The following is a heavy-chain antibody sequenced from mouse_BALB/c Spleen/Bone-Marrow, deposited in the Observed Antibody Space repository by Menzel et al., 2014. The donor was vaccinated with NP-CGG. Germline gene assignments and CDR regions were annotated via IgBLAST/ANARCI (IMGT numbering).Heavy chain of an antibody. J-gene: IGHJ3*01. CDR1: GFNIKDTY. V-gene: IGHV14-3*02. D-gene: IGHD1-1*01. CDR3: AAYNHGRRYGFAY. Sequence: VQLKESGAELVKPGASVKLSCAASGFNIKDTYMHWVQQRPEQGLEWIGRIGPANGNTKYDPKLQGQATITADTSSNTAYLQISSLTSENTAVYYCAAYNHGRRYGFAYWGQGTLVTVSA. CDR2: IGPANGNT.